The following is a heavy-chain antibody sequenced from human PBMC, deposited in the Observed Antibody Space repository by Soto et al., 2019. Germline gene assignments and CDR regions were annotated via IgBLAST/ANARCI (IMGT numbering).Heavy chain of an antibody. J-gene: IGHJ3*02. CDR2: IFHSGST. V-gene: IGHV4-4*02. CDR3: ARSPSSSWFGGGTFDI. CDR1: GGSISSSHW. Sequence: SETLSLTCAVSGGSISSSHWWTWVRQPPGKGLDWIGEIFHSGSTNYNPSLRSRVAISLDKSRNHFSLTLRSVTAADTAAYYCARSPSSSWFGGGTFDIWGQGTMVTVSS. D-gene: IGHD6-13*01.